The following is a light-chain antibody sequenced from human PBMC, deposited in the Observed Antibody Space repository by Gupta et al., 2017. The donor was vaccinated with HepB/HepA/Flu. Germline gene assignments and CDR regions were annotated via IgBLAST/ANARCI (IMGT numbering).Light chain of an antibody. CDR2: GLP. V-gene: IGKV3-20*01. J-gene: IGKJ1*01. Sequence: GTQSCSPGPAATLAVKASPAASSTSFAWSHHAPGQTPTLPLYGLPSTATGTPVRFSGSASATAFTLTISRLRPEDFVVYFCLHDCRSPPTLGQGTRVEIK. CDR3: LHDCRSPPT. CDR1: PAASSTS.